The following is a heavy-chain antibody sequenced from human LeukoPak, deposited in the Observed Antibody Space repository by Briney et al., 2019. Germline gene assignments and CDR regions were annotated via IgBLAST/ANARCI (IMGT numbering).Heavy chain of an antibody. CDR1: GFTFSSYG. CDR2: ISYDGSNK. D-gene: IGHD3-9*01. J-gene: IGHJ4*02. CDR3: ATDILTGYYITDIDY. V-gene: IGHV3-30*03. Sequence: GRSLRLSCAASGFTFSSYGMHWVRQAAGKGLEWVAVISYDGSNKYYADSVKGRFTISRDNSKNTLYLQMNSLRAEDTAVYYCATDILTGYYITDIDYWGQGTLVTVSS.